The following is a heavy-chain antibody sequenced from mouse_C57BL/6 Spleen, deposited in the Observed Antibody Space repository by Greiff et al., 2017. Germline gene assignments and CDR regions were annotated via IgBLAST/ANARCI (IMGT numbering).Heavy chain of an antibody. J-gene: IGHJ4*01. Sequence: QVQLQQSGPGLVAPSQSLSITCTVSGFSFTSYGVHWVRQPPGKGLEWLVVIWSDGSTTYNSALKSRLSISKDNSKSQFFLKMNSLQTDDTAMYYCARQGAGMLAMDYWGQGTSVTVSS. CDR3: ARQGAGMLAMDY. CDR1: GFSFTSYG. D-gene: IGHD3-3*01. V-gene: IGHV2-6-1*01. CDR2: IWSDGST.